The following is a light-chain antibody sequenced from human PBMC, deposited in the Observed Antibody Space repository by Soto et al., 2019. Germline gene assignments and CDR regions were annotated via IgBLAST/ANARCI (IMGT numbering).Light chain of an antibody. J-gene: IGKJ1*01. CDR1: QSVRNNY. Sequence: ENVLTQSPGTLSSSPGERATLSCRASQSVRNNYLAWYQQKPGQAPRLLIFGASIRATGIPDRFSGSGSGTDFTLTISRLEPEDFATYFCQQSYAPPWTFGPGTKVEFK. V-gene: IGKV3-20*01. CDR2: GAS. CDR3: QQSYAPPWT.